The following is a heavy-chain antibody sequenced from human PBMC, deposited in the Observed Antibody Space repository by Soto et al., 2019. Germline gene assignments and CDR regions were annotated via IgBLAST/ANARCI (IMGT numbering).Heavy chain of an antibody. J-gene: IGHJ4*02. CDR2: IPYDGGDK. CDR1: GFTFNNFA. CDR3: ARDLSTGAADYYFDY. Sequence: GGSLRLSCAASGFTFNNFAMHWVRQAPGKGLEWVAVIPYDGGDKYYADSVKGRFAISRDNSKSTLYLQMNGLRAEDTAVYYCARDLSTGAADYYFDYWNQGALVTVSS. V-gene: IGHV3-30*03. D-gene: IGHD6-13*01.